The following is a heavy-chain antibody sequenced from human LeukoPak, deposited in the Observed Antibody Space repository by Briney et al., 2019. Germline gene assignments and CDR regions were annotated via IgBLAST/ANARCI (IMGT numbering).Heavy chain of an antibody. V-gene: IGHV1-24*01. D-gene: IGHD3-22*01. CDR1: GYSVSELS. CDR3: ATLDSYYDSSGRPLLPD. Sequence: GASVKVSCKVSGYSVSELSMHWVRQAPGLGPEWMGGFDREDDAPVYAQQFQGRVTMTEDTSTDTAYMELSSLRSEDTALYYCATLDSYYDSSGRPLLPDWGQGTLVTVSS. CDR2: FDREDDAP. J-gene: IGHJ4*02.